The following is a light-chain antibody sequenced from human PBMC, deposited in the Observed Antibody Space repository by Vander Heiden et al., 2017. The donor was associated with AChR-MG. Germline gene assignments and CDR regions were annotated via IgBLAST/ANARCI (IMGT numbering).Light chain of an antibody. J-gene: IGKJ5*01. CDR1: QSISTY. CDR3: QQRSNWPPIT. Sequence: EIVLTQSPATLSLSPGERATLSCRASQSISTYLAWYQQKPGQAPSLLIDDASTRATSIPARCGGGGCGTDFTPTISSLEHEDFAVYYCQQRSNWPPITFGEGTRLEIK. CDR2: DAS. V-gene: IGKV3-11*01.